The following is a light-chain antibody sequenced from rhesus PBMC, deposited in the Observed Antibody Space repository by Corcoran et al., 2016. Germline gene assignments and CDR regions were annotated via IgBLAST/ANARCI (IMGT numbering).Light chain of an antibody. V-gene: IGKV1-18*01. CDR1: QGISSW. CDR2: AAA. J-gene: IGKJ4*01. Sequence: DIQMTQSPSSLSASVGDKVTITCRASQGISSWLAWYQPKPGKATKLLIYAAASLQSGVPSRFSGSGSGTDYTLTISSLQPEDFATDYCQQGYNTPLTFGGGTKVEIK. CDR3: QQGYNTPLT.